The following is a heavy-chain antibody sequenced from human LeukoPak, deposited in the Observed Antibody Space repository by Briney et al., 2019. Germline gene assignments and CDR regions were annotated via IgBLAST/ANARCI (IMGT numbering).Heavy chain of an antibody. CDR3: TTDPSGSYYYFDY. V-gene: IGHV3-15*01. CDR1: GFTFSNAW. Sequence: PGGSLRLSCAASGFTFSNAWMRWVRQAQGKGRGWVGRIKSKTDGGTTDYAAPVKGRFTISRDDSKNTLYLQMNSLKTEDTAVYYCTTDPSGSYYYFDYWGQGTLVTVSS. J-gene: IGHJ4*02. D-gene: IGHD1-26*01. CDR2: IKSKTDGGTT.